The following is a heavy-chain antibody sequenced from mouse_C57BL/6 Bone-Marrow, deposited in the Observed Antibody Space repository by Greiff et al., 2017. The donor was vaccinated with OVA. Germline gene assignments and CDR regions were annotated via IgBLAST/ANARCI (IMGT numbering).Heavy chain of an antibody. J-gene: IGHJ2*01. CDR3: ARSLYYYGSSYFDY. CDR2: IRNKANGYTT. V-gene: IGHV7-3*01. CDR1: GFTFTDYY. D-gene: IGHD1-1*01. Sequence: EVQLVESGGGLVQPGGSLSLSCAASGFTFTDYYMSWVRQPPGKALEWLGFIRNKANGYTTEYSASVKGRFTISRENSQSILYLQMNALRAEDSATYYCARSLYYYGSSYFDYWGQGTTLTVFS.